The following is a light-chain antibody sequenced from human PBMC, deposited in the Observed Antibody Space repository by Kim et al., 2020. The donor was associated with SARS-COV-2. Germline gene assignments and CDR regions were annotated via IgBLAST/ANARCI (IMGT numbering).Light chain of an antibody. Sequence: QAAVTQEPSLTVSPGGTVTLTCGSTTGTVTTGHYPYWFQQKPGQAPRTLIYDTSNKHSWTPARFSGSLLGGKAALTLSGAQPEDEANYYCLLSYTGARVFGGGTQLTVL. V-gene: IGLV7-46*01. J-gene: IGLJ2*01. CDR1: TGTVTTGHY. CDR2: DTS. CDR3: LLSYTGARV.